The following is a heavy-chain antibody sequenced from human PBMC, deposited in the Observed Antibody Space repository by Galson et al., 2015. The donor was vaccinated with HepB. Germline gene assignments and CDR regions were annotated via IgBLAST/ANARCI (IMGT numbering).Heavy chain of an antibody. CDR2: INPSGGST. D-gene: IGHD6-13*01. J-gene: IGHJ4*02. V-gene: IGHV1-46*03. CDR3: ARVPRGIAAAGSTPFDY. Sequence: SCKASGYTFTSYYMHWVRQAPGQGLEWMGIINPSGGSTSYAQKFQGRVTMTRDTSTSTVYMELSSLRSEDTAVYYCARVPRGIAAAGSTPFDYWGQGTLVTVSS. CDR1: GYTFTSYY.